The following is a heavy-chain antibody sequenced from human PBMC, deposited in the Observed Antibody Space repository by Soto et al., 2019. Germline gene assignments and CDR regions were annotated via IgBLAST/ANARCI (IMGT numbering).Heavy chain of an antibody. CDR3: ARGNRGHDSSGWYEGGDYFDY. CDR2: ISYDGSNK. J-gene: IGHJ4*02. V-gene: IGHV3-30-3*01. CDR1: GFTFSSYA. D-gene: IGHD6-19*01. Sequence: GGSLRLSCAASGFTFSSYAMHWVRQAPGKGLEWVAVISYDGSNKYYADSVKGRFTISRDNSKNTLYLQMNSLRAEDTAVYYCARGNRGHDSSGWYEGGDYFDYWGQGTLVTVSS.